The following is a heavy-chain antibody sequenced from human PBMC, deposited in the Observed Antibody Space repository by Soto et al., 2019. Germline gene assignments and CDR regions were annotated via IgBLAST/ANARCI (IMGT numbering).Heavy chain of an antibody. CDR3: ARDFGVAPGIAGAPPYVYYYYGMDV. CDR1: GDSVSSNSAA. Sequence: PSQTLSLTCVISGDSVSSNSAAWNWIRQSPSRGLEWLGRTYYRSKWYNDYAVSVKSRITINPDTSKNQFSLQLNSVTPEDTAVYYCARDFGVAPGIAGAPPYVYYYYGMDVWGQGTTVTVSS. V-gene: IGHV6-1*01. D-gene: IGHD6-19*01. CDR2: TYYRSKWYN. J-gene: IGHJ6*02.